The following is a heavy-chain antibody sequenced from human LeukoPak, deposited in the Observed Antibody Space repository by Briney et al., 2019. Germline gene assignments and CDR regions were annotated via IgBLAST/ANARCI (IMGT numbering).Heavy chain of an antibody. CDR2: ISATGGSP. J-gene: IGHJ5*02. CDR1: GFTFSTYA. D-gene: IGHD3-3*01. V-gene: IGHV3-23*01. Sequence: PGGSLRLSCGASGFTFSTYAMTWVRQAPGKGLESVSAISATGGSPYYADSVKGRFTISRDNSKNTLYLQMNSLRAEDTAVYYCAKGKVSAFLNWFDPWGQGTLVTVSS. CDR3: AKGKVSAFLNWFDP.